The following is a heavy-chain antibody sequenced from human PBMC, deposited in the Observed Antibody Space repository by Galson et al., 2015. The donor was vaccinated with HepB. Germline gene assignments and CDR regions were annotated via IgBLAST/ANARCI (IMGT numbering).Heavy chain of an antibody. D-gene: IGHD1-26*01. J-gene: IGHJ3*02. V-gene: IGHV3-48*01. CDR2: ISAGGNTI. Sequence: SLRLSCAASGFTFSAYSMNWVRQAPGKGLEWLSYISAGGNTIYYADSVKGRSTISRDNAKSSLYLQMNSLRADDTAVYYCASPCPEGATRAKDAFDIWGHGTMVTVSS. CDR1: GFTFSAYS. CDR3: ASPCPEGATRAKDAFDI.